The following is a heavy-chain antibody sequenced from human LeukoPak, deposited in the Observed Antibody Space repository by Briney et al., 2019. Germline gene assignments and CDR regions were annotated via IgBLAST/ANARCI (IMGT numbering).Heavy chain of an antibody. J-gene: IGHJ6*03. Sequence: ASVKVSCKASGYTFTGYYMHWVRQAPGQGLEWMGWINPNSGGTNYAQKFQGRVTMTRDTSISTAYMELSRLRSDDTAVYYCARASGSLSPFYYCYYMDVWGKGTTVTVSS. CDR1: GYTFTGYY. V-gene: IGHV1-2*02. CDR3: ARASGSLSPFYYCYYMDV. CDR2: INPNSGGT.